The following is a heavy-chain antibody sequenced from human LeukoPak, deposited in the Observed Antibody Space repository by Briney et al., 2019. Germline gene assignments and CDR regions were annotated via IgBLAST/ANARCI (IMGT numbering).Heavy chain of an antibody. CDR2: ISYDGSNK. D-gene: IGHD3-10*01. CDR1: GFTFSSYA. Sequence: GRSLRLSCAASGFTFSSYAMHWVRQAPGKGLEWVAVISYDGSNKYYADSVKGRFTISRDNSKNTLYLQMNSLRAEDTAVHYCARSMVRGVIGSHFDYWGQGTLVTVSS. J-gene: IGHJ4*02. CDR3: ARSMVRGVIGSHFDY. V-gene: IGHV3-30-3*01.